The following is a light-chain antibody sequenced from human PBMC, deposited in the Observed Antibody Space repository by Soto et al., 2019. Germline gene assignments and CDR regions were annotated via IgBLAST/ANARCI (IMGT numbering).Light chain of an antibody. CDR1: QSISSY. CDR3: QHYNTYPST. V-gene: IGKV1-39*01. Sequence: DIQMTQSPSCLSASVGDRVTITCLASQSISSYLNWYQQKPGKAPKLLIYAASSLESGVPSRFSGSGSGTEFTLTISSLQPEDFATYYCQHYNTYPSTFGQGTKVDIK. CDR2: AAS. J-gene: IGKJ1*01.